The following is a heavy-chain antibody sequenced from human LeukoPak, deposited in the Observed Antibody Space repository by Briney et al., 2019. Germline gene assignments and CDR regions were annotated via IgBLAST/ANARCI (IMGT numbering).Heavy chain of an antibody. J-gene: IGHJ3*02. D-gene: IGHD3-22*01. CDR2: INPNSGGT. V-gene: IGHV1-2*02. CDR3: VKGWDSSGYYAFDI. Sequence: ASVKVSCKASGYTFTGYHIHWVRQAPGQGPEWMAWINPNSGGTKYAQKFQGRVTMTRDTSISTAYMEMSRLTSDDTAVCYCVKGWDSSGYYAFDIWGQGTMVTVSS. CDR1: GYTFTGYH.